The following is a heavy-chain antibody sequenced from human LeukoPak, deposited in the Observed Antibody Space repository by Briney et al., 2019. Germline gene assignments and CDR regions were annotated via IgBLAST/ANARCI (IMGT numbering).Heavy chain of an antibody. CDR2: INPNSGGT. D-gene: IGHD6-6*01. J-gene: IGHJ5*02. CDR3: ARDLPYSSFLNWFDP. V-gene: IGHV1-2*02. Sequence: ASVKVSCKASGYTFTGYYMHWVRQAPGQGLEWMGWINPNSGGTNYAQKFQGRVTMTRDTSISTAYMELSRLRSDDMAVYYCARDLPYSSFLNWFDPWGQGTLVTVSS. CDR1: GYTFTGYY.